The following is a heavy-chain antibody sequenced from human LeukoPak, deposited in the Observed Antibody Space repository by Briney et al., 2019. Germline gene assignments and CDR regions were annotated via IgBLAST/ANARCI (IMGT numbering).Heavy chain of an antibody. CDR3: ARGWTYYDFWSGQYYFDY. D-gene: IGHD3-3*01. V-gene: IGHV3-7*01. CDR1: GFTFSSYW. CDR2: IKPDGSET. J-gene: IGHJ4*02. Sequence: PSGGSLRLSCAASGFTFSSYWMSWVRQAPGKGLKWVANIKPDGSETHYMDSVKGRFTISRDNAKNSLYLQMNSLRAEDTAVYYCARGWTYYDFWSGQYYFDYWGQGTLVTVSS.